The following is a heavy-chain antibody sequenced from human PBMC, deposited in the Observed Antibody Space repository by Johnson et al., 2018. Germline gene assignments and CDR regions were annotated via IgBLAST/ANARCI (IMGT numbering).Heavy chain of an antibody. Sequence: VQLVQSGGGLVKPGGSLRLSCAASGFTFSSYSMNWVRQAPGKGLEWVSSISSSSSYIYYADSLKGRFTISRDNAKNSLYLQMNSLRAEDTAGYYCARDQDIVVVEDAFDIWGQGTMVTVSS. CDR2: ISSSSSYI. J-gene: IGHJ3*02. CDR1: GFTFSSYS. V-gene: IGHV3-21*01. D-gene: IGHD2-15*01. CDR3: ARDQDIVVVEDAFDI.